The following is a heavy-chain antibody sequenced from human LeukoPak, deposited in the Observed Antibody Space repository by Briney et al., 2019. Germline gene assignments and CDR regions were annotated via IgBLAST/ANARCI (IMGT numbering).Heavy chain of an antibody. D-gene: IGHD3-22*01. J-gene: IGHJ4*02. Sequence: GGSLRLSCAASGFTFTNYWMHWVRQAPGKGLEWVAVISYDGSNKYYADSVKGRFTISRDNSKNTLYLQMNSLRAEDTAVYYCARAPHYYDSSGFDYWGQGTLVTVSS. CDR3: ARAPHYYDSSGFDY. CDR2: ISYDGSNK. V-gene: IGHV3-30-3*01. CDR1: GFTFTNYW.